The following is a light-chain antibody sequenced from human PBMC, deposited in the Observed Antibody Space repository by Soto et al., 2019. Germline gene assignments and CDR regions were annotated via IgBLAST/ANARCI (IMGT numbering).Light chain of an antibody. Sequence: EIVLISFLGTPSLSPGERATLSCRASQSVSSNYLAWYQQKPGQVPRLLIYAASSRAAAIPDRFSGSGSGTDFTLTISRLEPEDFAVYYCQQYGSSPTFGQGSKVDIK. CDR3: QQYGSSPT. V-gene: IGKV3-20*01. CDR2: AAS. J-gene: IGKJ1*01. CDR1: QSVSSNY.